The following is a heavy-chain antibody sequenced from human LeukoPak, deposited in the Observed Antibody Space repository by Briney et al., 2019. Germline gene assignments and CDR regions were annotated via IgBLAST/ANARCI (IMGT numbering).Heavy chain of an antibody. CDR3: AKGRYYYGSGLEY. Sequence: PGGSLSLSCAASGFTFDDYAMHWVRQAQGKGLEWVSGISWNSGSIGYADSVKGRFTISRDNAKNSLYLQMNSLRAEDTALYYCAKGRYYYGSGLEYWGQGTLVTVSS. V-gene: IGHV3-9*01. J-gene: IGHJ4*02. CDR2: ISWNSGSI. CDR1: GFTFDDYA. D-gene: IGHD3-10*01.